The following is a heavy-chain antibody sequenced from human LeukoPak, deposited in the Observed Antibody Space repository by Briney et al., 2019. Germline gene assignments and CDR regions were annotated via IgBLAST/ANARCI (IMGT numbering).Heavy chain of an antibody. Sequence: PGGSLRLSCAASGFTFSSYGMHWVRQAPGKGLEWVAAISYDGSKKDYADSVKGRFTIYRDNSRNTLYLQMNSLRDEDTAVYNCAKDRGTYCGGDCYFDHWGQGTLVTVSS. V-gene: IGHV3-30*18. CDR1: GFTFSSYG. CDR3: AKDRGTYCGGDCYFDH. D-gene: IGHD2-21*02. CDR2: ISYDGSKK. J-gene: IGHJ5*02.